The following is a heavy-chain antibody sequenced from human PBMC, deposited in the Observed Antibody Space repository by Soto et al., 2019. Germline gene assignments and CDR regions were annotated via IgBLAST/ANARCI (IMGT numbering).Heavy chain of an antibody. CDR3: ATGTMVRGVIIPLGPDY. V-gene: IGHV1-69*13. D-gene: IGHD3-10*01. CDR2: IIPIFGTA. CDR1: GGTFSSCA. Sequence: SVKVSCKASGGTFSSCAISWVQQAPGQGLEWMGGIIPIFGTANYAQKFQGRVTITADESTSTAYMELSSLRSEDTAVYYCATGTMVRGVIIPLGPDYWGQGTLVTVSS. J-gene: IGHJ4*02.